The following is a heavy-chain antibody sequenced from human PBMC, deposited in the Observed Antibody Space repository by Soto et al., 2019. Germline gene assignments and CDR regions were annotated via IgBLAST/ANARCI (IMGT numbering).Heavy chain of an antibody. CDR3: ARCKEVVRGVRKANWFDP. CDR2: ISAYNGNT. Sequence: ASVKVSCKASGYTFTSYGISWVRQAPGQGLEWMGWISAYNGNTNYAQKLQGRVTMTTDTSTSTAYMELRSLRSDDTAVYYCARCKEVVRGVRKANWFDPWGQGTLVTVSS. V-gene: IGHV1-18*01. CDR1: GYTFTSYG. J-gene: IGHJ5*02. D-gene: IGHD3-10*01.